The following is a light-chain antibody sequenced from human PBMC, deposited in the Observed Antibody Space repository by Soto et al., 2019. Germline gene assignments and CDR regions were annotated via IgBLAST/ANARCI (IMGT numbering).Light chain of an antibody. J-gene: IGLJ1*01. CDR2: EVS. CDR3: TSFTSSTTYV. CDR1: SSDVGSYNR. V-gene: IGLV2-18*02. Sequence: QSALTQPPSGSGSPGRSVAVSCTGTSSDVGSYNRVSWYQQPPGTAPKLIIYEVSNRPSGVPDRFSGSKSGNTASLTISGLQAEDEADYYCTSFTSSTTYVFGTGTKVTVL.